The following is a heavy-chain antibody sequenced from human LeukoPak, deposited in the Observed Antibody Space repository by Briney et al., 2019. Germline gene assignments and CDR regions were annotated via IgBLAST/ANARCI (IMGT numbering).Heavy chain of an antibody. D-gene: IGHD4-17*01. J-gene: IGHJ4*02. CDR2: ISDNGGST. CDR3: AKHQLRSNDY. Sequence: GGSLRLSCAASGFTFSSYDMSWVRQAPGKGLEWASAISDNGGSTYYADSVKGRFTISRDNSKNTLFLHMNSLRTEDTAIYYCAKHQLRSNDYWGQGTLVTVSS. CDR1: GFTFSSYD. V-gene: IGHV3-23*01.